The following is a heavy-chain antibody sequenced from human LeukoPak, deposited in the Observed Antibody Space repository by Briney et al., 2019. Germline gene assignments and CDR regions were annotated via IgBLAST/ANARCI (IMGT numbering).Heavy chain of an antibody. V-gene: IGHV3-23*01. J-gene: IGHJ4*02. CDR3: AKEIYYDSTGPQY. Sequence: GGSLRLSCAASGFTFSSYEMNWVRQAPGKGLEWVSAISGSGGSTYYADSVKGRFTISRDNSKNTLYLQMNSLRAEDTAVYHCAKEIYYDSTGPQYWGQGTLVTVSS. CDR1: GFTFSSYE. CDR2: ISGSGGST. D-gene: IGHD3-22*01.